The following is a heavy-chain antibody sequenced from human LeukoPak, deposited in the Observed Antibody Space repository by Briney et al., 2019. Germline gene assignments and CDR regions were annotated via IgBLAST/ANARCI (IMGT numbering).Heavy chain of an antibody. CDR3: ARGIRYYDILTGHVKGHDNSYYYYMDV. Sequence: GASVKVSCKASGGTFNSYAISWVRQAPGQGLEWMGGIIPMFETANYAQKFQGRVTITADGFTTTVYMELSSLRSEDTAVYYCARGIRYYDILTGHVKGHDNSYYYYMDVWGQGTAVTISS. CDR1: GGTFNSYA. V-gene: IGHV1-69*13. J-gene: IGHJ6*03. D-gene: IGHD3-9*01. CDR2: IIPMFETA.